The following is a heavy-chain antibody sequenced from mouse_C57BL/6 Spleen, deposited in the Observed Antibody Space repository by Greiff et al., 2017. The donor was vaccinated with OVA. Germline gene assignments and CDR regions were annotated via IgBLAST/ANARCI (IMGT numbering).Heavy chain of an antibody. V-gene: IGHV3-6*01. Sequence: DVKLEESGPGLVKPSQSLSLTCSVTGYSITSGYYWNWIRQFPGNKLEWMGYISYDGSNNYNPSLKNRISITRDTSKNQFFLKLNSVTTEDTATYYCATNWDSWYFDVWGTGTTVTVSS. J-gene: IGHJ1*03. D-gene: IGHD4-1*01. CDR1: GYSITSGYY. CDR2: ISYDGSN. CDR3: ATNWDSWYFDV.